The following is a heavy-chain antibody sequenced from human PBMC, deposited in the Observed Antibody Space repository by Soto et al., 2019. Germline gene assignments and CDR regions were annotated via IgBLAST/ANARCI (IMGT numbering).Heavy chain of an antibody. J-gene: IGHJ5*02. D-gene: IGHD3-16*01. Sequence: PGGSLRLSCAASGFTFSNYGMHWVRQAPGKGLEWVTFISYDGSNKYYADSVKGRFTISRDKSKNTLYLQMNSLRVEDTAVYYCARDLFGRYEIDPWGQGTSVTVSS. CDR2: ISYDGSNK. V-gene: IGHV3-30*03. CDR1: GFTFSNYG. CDR3: ARDLFGRYEIDP.